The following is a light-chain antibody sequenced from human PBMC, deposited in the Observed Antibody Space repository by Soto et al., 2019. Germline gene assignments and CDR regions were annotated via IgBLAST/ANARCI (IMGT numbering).Light chain of an antibody. CDR1: QSVSSY. Sequence: EIVLTQSPATLSLSPGERATLSCRASQSVSSYLAWYQQKPGQAPRLLIYDASNRATGIPARFSGSGSGTDFTLTISSLEPEDFAVYDCQQRSNWPRRRTFGQGTKLEIK. CDR3: QQRSNWPRRRT. V-gene: IGKV3-11*01. CDR2: DAS. J-gene: IGKJ2*01.